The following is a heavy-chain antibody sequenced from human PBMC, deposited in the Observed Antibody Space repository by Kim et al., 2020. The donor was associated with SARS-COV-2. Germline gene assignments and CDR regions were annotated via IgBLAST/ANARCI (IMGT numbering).Heavy chain of an antibody. CDR3: ARHPEYGSRQQLVHSYYYYYGMDV. CDR2: IYPGDSDT. V-gene: IGHV5-51*01. D-gene: IGHD6-13*01. J-gene: IGHJ6*02. CDR1: GYSFTSYW. Sequence: GESLKISCKGSGYSFTSYWIGWVCQMPGKGLEWMGIIYPGDSDTRYSPSFQGQVTISADKSISTAYLQWSSLKASDTAMYYCARHPEYGSRQQLVHSYYYYYGMDVWGQGTTVTVSS.